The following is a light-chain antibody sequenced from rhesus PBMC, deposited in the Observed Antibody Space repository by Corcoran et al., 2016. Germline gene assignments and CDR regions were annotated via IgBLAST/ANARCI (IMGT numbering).Light chain of an antibody. Sequence: DIQMTQSPSSLSASVGDTVTITCRASQGISSYLNWFQQKPGKAPNLLLYTASNLEIGVPSRFSGSGSGTEFTLTSSSLQPEDFAAYYCPQHNSCPLTFGGGTKVEIK. CDR2: TAS. J-gene: IGKJ4*01. CDR1: QGISSY. CDR3: PQHNSCPLT. V-gene: IGKV1-28*01.